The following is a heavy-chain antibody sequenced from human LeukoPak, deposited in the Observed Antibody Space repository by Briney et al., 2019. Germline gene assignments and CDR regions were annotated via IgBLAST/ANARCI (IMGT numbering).Heavy chain of an antibody. Sequence: PGGSLRLSCVASGVXFSSYWISWVRQAPGKGLEWVANIKQDGSEKYYVDSVKGRFTISRDNAKNSLYLQMNSLRAEDTAVYYCASYYDSSGYYSIQPHDAFDIWGQGTMVTVSS. CDR3: ASYYDSSGYYSIQPHDAFDI. CDR2: IKQDGSEK. V-gene: IGHV3-7*05. CDR1: GVXFSSYW. J-gene: IGHJ3*02. D-gene: IGHD3-22*01.